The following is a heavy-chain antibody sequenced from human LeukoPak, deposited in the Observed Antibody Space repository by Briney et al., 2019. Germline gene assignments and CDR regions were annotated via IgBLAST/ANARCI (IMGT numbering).Heavy chain of an antibody. CDR2: IYYSGST. D-gene: IGHD6-13*01. J-gene: IGHJ4*02. Sequence: SETLSLTCTVSGGSISSYYWSWIRQPPGKGLEWIGYIYYSGSTNYNPSLKSRVTISVDTSKNQFSLKLSSVTAADTAVYYCARDGGYSSSWYDGGYYFDYWGQGTPVTVSS. CDR3: ARDGGYSSSWYDGGYYFDY. CDR1: GGSISSYY. V-gene: IGHV4-59*01.